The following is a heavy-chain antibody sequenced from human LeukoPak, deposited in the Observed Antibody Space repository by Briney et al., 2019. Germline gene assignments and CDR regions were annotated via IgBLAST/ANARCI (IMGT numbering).Heavy chain of an antibody. CDR1: GGSVSSGNYY. V-gene: IGHV4-61*01. Sequence: PSETLSLTCTVSGGSVSSGNYYWSWIRQPPGKGLEWIGYIYYSGSTNYKPSLKSRVTISVDTSKNQFSLKLSSVTAADTAVYYCARDRRYYDTSGTVYYDAMDVWGQGTTVTVSS. J-gene: IGHJ6*02. D-gene: IGHD3-22*01. CDR2: IYYSGST. CDR3: ARDRRYYDTSGTVYYDAMDV.